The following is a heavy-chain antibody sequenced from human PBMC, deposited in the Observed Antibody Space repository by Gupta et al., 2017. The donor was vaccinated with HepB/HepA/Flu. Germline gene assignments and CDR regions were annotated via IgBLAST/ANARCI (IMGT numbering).Heavy chain of an antibody. J-gene: IGHJ4*02. V-gene: IGHV3-23*01. Sequence: EVQLLESGGGLVQPGGSLRLSCAASGFTVSSYDMSWVRQAPGKRLEWVSAISGSGGSTNYAYSVKGRFTISRDNSKNTLYLQMNSLRAEDTAVYYCAKGVSGYYYLMGYWFQGTLVTVSS. CDR2: ISGSGGST. D-gene: IGHD3-22*01. CDR1: GFTVSSYD. CDR3: AKGVSGYYYLMGY.